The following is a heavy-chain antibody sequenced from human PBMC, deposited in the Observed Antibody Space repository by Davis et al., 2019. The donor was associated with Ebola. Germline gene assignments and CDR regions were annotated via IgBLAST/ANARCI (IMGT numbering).Heavy chain of an antibody. Sequence: AASVKVSCKASGYTFTSYAMHWVRQAPGQRLEWMGWINAGNGNTKYSQKFQGRVTITRDTSASTAYMELSSLRSGDTAVYYCARDRGGDNSFDYWGQGTLVTVSS. CDR3: ARDRGGDNSFDY. J-gene: IGHJ4*02. V-gene: IGHV1-3*01. CDR2: INAGNGNT. CDR1: GYTFTSYA. D-gene: IGHD3-10*01.